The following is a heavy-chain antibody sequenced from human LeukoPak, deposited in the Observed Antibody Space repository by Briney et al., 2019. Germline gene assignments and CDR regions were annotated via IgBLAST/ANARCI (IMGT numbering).Heavy chain of an antibody. J-gene: IGHJ3*02. Sequence: SLQGRFTISRDNAKNSLYLQMNSLRAEDTDVYYCARVKYDTSGLGTFDIWGQGTMVTVSS. D-gene: IGHD3-22*01. V-gene: IGHV3-21*01. CDR3: ARVKYDTSGLGTFDI.